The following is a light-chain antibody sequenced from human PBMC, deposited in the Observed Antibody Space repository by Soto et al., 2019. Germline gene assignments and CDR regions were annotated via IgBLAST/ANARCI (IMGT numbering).Light chain of an antibody. V-gene: IGLV1-40*01. CDR1: NSNLGAGYD. CDR3: QAYDYSLTAFV. CDR2: GNR. Sequence: QSALTQPPSVSGAPVQRVTISCTGNNSNLGAGYDVHWYQQLPGAAPKLVIFGNRNRPSGVPERFSGSKSGTSASLAITGLQAEDEADYYCQAYDYSLTAFVFGGGTQLTVL. J-gene: IGLJ3*02.